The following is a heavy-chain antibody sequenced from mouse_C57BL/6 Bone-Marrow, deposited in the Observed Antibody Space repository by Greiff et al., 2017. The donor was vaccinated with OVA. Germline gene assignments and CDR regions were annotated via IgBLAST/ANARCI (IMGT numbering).Heavy chain of an antibody. CDR3: TRGYYFDY. J-gene: IGHJ2*01. V-gene: IGHV1-4*01. CDR1: GYTFTSYT. Sequence: VMLVESGAELARPGASVKMSCKASGYTFTSYTIHWVKQRPGQCLEWIGYIDPTNDYTNYNQKFKGKATLTADKSSSTAYMQLSSLTSEDSAVYYCTRGYYFDYWGQGTTLTVSS. CDR2: IDPTNDYT.